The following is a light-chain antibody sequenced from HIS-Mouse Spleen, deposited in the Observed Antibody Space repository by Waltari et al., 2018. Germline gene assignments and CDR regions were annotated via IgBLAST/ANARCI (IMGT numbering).Light chain of an antibody. J-gene: IGKJ2*01. CDR2: KAS. V-gene: IGKV1-5*03. CDR3: QQYNSYSMYT. CDR1: QSISSW. Sequence: DIQMTQSPSTLSASVGDRVTITCRASQSISSWLDWYQQKPVKAPKLLIYKASSLESGVPSRFSGSGSGTEFTLTISSLQPDDFATYYCQQYNSYSMYTFGQGTKLEIK.